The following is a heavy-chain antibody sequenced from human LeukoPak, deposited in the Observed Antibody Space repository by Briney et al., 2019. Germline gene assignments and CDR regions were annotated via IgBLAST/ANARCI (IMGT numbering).Heavy chain of an antibody. CDR1: GYTFTGYY. Sequence: ASVTVSFMASGYTFTGYYMHWVRPAPGQGLEWMGWINPNSGGTNYAQKLQGRVTMTRDTSISTAYMELSRLRSDDTAVYYCATYSGKVDYRGQGTLVTVSS. CDR3: ATYSGKVDY. CDR2: INPNSGGT. D-gene: IGHD3-10*01. V-gene: IGHV1-2*02. J-gene: IGHJ4*02.